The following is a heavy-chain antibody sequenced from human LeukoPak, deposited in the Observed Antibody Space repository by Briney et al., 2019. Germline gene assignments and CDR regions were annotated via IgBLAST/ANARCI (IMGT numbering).Heavy chain of an antibody. D-gene: IGHD3-10*01. Sequence: GESLKISCKGSGYSFTNYWIGWVRQMPGKGLEWTGIIYPGDSDTTYSPSFQGQVSISTDKSINTAYLQWSSLKASDTAMYYCAIPYFYGSGSSNYYFGYWGQGTLVTVSS. V-gene: IGHV5-51*01. CDR1: GYSFTNYW. CDR2: IYPGDSDT. CDR3: AIPYFYGSGSSNYYFGY. J-gene: IGHJ4*02.